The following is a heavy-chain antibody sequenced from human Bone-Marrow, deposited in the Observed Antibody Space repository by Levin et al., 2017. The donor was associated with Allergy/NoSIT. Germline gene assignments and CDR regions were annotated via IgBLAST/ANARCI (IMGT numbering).Heavy chain of an antibody. CDR1: GFTFSDYY. J-gene: IGHJ4*02. CDR2: ISFSGATI. CDR3: AKDGRAQTYNHGWLYYFDH. D-gene: IGHD1-14*01. Sequence: TSGGSLRLSCAASGFTFSDYYVSWIRQAPGKGLECVAYISFSGATIYYADSVKGRFTISRDNAKNSLYLQMNSLRAEDTAVYYCAKDGRAQTYNHGWLYYFDHWGKGALVTVSS. V-gene: IGHV3-11*01.